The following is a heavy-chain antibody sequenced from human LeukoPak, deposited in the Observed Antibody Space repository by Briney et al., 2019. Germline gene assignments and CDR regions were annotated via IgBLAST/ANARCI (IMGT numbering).Heavy chain of an antibody. CDR3: ARLRGYCSSTSCYTNYYYYMDV. Sequence: SETLSLTCTVSGGSISSYYWSWIRQPPGKGLEWIGSIYYSGSTYYNPSLKSRVTISVDTSKNQFSLKLSSVTAADTAVYYCARLRGYCSSTSCYTNYYYYMDVWGKGTTVTVSS. V-gene: IGHV4-59*05. CDR1: GGSISSYY. CDR2: IYYSGST. D-gene: IGHD2-2*02. J-gene: IGHJ6*03.